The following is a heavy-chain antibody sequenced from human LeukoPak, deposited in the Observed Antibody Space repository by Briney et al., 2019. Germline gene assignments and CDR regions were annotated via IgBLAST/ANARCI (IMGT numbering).Heavy chain of an antibody. CDR3: ARGLVVAARYYYYGMDV. D-gene: IGHD2-15*01. J-gene: IGHJ6*02. Sequence: PGGALRLSCAASGFTFSSYEMNWVRQAPGKGLEWGSYISSSGSTIYYADSVKGRFTISRDNAKNSLYLQMNSLRAEDTAVYYCARGLVVAARYYYYGMDVWGQGTTVTVSS. CDR1: GFTFSSYE. V-gene: IGHV3-48*03. CDR2: ISSSGSTI.